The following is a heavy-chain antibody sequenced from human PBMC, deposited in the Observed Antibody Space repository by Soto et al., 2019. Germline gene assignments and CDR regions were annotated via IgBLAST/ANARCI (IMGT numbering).Heavy chain of an antibody. D-gene: IGHD3-22*01. V-gene: IGHV5-10-1*01. Sequence: GESLKISCKGSGYSFAGYWITWVRQKPGKGLEWMGRIDPSDSQTYYSPSFRGHVTISVTKSITTVFLQWSSLRASDTAMSYCARQIYYSDTGPNFQYYFDSWGQGTPVTVSS. CDR3: ARQIYYSDTGPNFQYYFDS. CDR1: GYSFAGYW. CDR2: IDPSDSQT. J-gene: IGHJ4*02.